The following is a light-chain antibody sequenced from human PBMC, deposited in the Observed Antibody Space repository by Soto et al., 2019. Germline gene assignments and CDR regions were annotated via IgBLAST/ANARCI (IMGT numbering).Light chain of an antibody. CDR2: GVT. CDR3: YSYAGRNIWV. CDR1: SSDVGGYNS. V-gene: IGLV2-8*01. Sequence: QSVLTQPPSASGSPGQSVSISCTGTSSDVGGYNSVSWYQQHPGKAPKLMIFGVTERPSGVPDRFSGSKSGNTASLTVSGLQADDEAVYYCYSYAGRNIWVFGGGTKLTVL. J-gene: IGLJ3*02.